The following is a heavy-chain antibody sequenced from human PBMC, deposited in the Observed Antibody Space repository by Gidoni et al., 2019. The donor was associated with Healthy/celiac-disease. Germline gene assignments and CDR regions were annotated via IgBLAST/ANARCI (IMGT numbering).Heavy chain of an antibody. CDR1: GFTFSSYG. J-gene: IGHJ4*02. CDR3: AREERYYDILTGYYTAPGY. Sequence: QVQLVESGGGVVQPGRSLRLSCAASGFTFSSYGMHWVRQAPGKGLEWVAVIWYDGSNKYYADSVKGRFTISRDNSKNTLYLQMNSLRAEDTAVYYCAREERYYDILTGYYTAPGYWGQGTLVTVSS. CDR2: IWYDGSNK. V-gene: IGHV3-33*01. D-gene: IGHD3-9*01.